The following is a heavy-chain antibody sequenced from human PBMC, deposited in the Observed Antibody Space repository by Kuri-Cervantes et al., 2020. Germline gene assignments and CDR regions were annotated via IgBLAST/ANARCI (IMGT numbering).Heavy chain of an antibody. CDR3: ARETITGDVYNYYGMDV. D-gene: IGHD7-27*01. CDR1: GYTFTSYD. CDR2: MNPNSGNT. J-gene: IGHJ6*02. Sequence: ASVKVSCKASGYTFTSYDINWVRQATGQGLEWMGWMNPNSGNTGYAQKFQGRVTITADESTSTAYMELSSLRSEDTAVYYCARETITGDVYNYYGMDVWGQGTTVTVSS. V-gene: IGHV1-8*01.